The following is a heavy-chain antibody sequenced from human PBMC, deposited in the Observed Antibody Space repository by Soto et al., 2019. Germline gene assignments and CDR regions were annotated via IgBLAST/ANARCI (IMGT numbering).Heavy chain of an antibody. D-gene: IGHD1-1*01. CDR1: GGTFSSYA. V-gene: IGHV1-69*13. Sequence: PVKVSSKASGGTFSSYAISWLRQAPGQRLEWMGGIIPIFGTANYAQKFQGRVTITADESTSTAYMELSSLRSEDTAVYYCARRRDGYNSASGMGVWGQGTTVTVSS. CDR3: ARRRDGYNSASGMGV. CDR2: IIPIFGTA. J-gene: IGHJ6*02.